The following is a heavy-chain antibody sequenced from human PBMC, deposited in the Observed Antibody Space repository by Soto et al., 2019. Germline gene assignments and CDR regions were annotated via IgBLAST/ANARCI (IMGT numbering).Heavy chain of an antibody. J-gene: IGHJ4*02. D-gene: IGHD4-17*01. CDR1: GFTFSSYW. CDR2: INSDGSST. CDR3: ARVPAIYGDYAEFDY. V-gene: IGHV3-74*01. Sequence: PGGSLRLSCAASGFTFSSYWMHWVRQAPGKGLVWVSRINSDGSSTSYADSVKGRFTISRDNAKNTLYLQMNSLRAEDTAVYYCARVPAIYGDYAEFDYWGQGTLVTVSS.